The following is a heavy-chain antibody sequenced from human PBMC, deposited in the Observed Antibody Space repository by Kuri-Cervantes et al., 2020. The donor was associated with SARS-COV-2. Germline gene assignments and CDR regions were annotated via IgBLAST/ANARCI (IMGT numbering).Heavy chain of an antibody. V-gene: IGHV1-46*01. Sequence: ASVKVSCKASGYTFTSYYMHWVRQAPGQGLEWMGIINPSGGNTGYAQKFQGRVTITRNTSISTAYMELSSLRSEDTAVYYCARGRKYCSSTSCYTVWYFDLWGRGTLVTVSS. CDR3: ARGRKYCSSTSCYTVWYFDL. CDR2: INPSGGNT. CDR1: GYTFTSYY. J-gene: IGHJ2*01. D-gene: IGHD2-2*02.